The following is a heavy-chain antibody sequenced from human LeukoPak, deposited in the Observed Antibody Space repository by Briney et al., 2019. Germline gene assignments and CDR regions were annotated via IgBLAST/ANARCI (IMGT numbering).Heavy chain of an antibody. J-gene: IGHJ4*02. V-gene: IGHV3-23*01. Sequence: GGSLRLSCAASGFTFSSYAMSWVRQAPGKGLEWVSAISGSGGSTYYADSVKGRFTISRDNSKNTLYLQMNSLRAEDTAVYYCARGKGQQLVADYWGQGTLVSISS. D-gene: IGHD6-13*01. CDR2: ISGSGGST. CDR3: ARGKGQQLVADY. CDR1: GFTFSSYA.